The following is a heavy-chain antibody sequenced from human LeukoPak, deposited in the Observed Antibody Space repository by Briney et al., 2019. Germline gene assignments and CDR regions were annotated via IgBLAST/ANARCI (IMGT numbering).Heavy chain of an antibody. J-gene: IGHJ4*02. D-gene: IGHD3-9*01. CDR3: ARNDILTGYYYYFDY. V-gene: IGHV3-21*01. CDR2: ISSSSSYI. CDR1: GFTFSSYS. Sequence: GGSLRLSCAASGFTFSSYSTNWVRQAPGKGLEWVSSISSSSSYIYYADSVKGRFTISRDNAKNSLYLQMNSLRAEDTAVYYCARNDILTGYYYYFDYWGQGTLVTVSS.